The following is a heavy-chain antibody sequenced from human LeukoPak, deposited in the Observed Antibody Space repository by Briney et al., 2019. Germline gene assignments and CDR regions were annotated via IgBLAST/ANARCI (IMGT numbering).Heavy chain of an antibody. J-gene: IGHJ4*02. CDR2: ISSSSSTI. D-gene: IGHD4-17*01. V-gene: IGHV3-48*02. CDR1: GFTFSSYS. Sequence: GGSLRLSCAASGFTFSSYSMNWVCQAPGKGLEWVSYISSSSSTIYYADSVKGRFTISRDNAKNSLYLQMNSLRDEDTAVYYCARDPTEMTTVTIDYWGQGTLVTVSS. CDR3: ARDPTEMTTVTIDY.